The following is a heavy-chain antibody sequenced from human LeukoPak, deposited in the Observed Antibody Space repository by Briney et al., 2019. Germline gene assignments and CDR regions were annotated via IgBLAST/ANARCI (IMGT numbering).Heavy chain of an antibody. CDR3: AGGIAVAGPQFDY. Sequence: ASVKVSCKASGYTFIGYYMHWVRQAPGQGLEWMGWINPIFGTANYAQKFQGRVTITADESTSTAYMELSSLRSEDTAVYYCAGGIAVAGPQFDYWGQGTLVTVSS. J-gene: IGHJ4*02. CDR1: GYTFIGYY. V-gene: IGHV1-69*13. D-gene: IGHD6-19*01. CDR2: INPIFGTA.